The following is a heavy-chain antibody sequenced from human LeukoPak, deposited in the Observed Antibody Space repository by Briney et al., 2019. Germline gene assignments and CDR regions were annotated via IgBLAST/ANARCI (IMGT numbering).Heavy chain of an antibody. V-gene: IGHV1-69*05. Sequence: SVKVSCKASGGTFSSYAISWVRQAPGQGLEWMGGIIPIFGTANYAQKFQGRVTITTDESTSTAYMELNSLRSEDTAVYYCARGTYDLEENWYFDLWGRGTLVTVSS. CDR1: GGTFSSYA. D-gene: IGHD3-3*01. J-gene: IGHJ2*01. CDR3: ARGTYDLEENWYFDL. CDR2: IIPIFGTA.